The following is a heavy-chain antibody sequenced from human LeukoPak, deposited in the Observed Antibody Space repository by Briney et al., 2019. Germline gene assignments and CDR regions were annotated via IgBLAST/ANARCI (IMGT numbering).Heavy chain of an antibody. CDR3: ARLPVPVAYYGMDV. Sequence: RGESLKISCRGSGYSFATYWIGWVRQMPGKGLEWMGIIYPGDSDSRYSPSFQGLVTMSVDKSISTAYLQWSSLKASDTAMYYCARLPVPVAYYGMDVWGQGTTVTVSS. V-gene: IGHV5-51*01. J-gene: IGHJ6*02. CDR1: GYSFATYW. CDR2: IYPGDSDS.